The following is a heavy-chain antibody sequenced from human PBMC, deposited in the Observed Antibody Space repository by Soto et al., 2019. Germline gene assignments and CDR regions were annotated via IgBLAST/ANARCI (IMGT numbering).Heavy chain of an antibody. CDR1: GFTFSAYT. CDR3: ARDGYSGRSDGFDI. Sequence: QVQLVESGGGVVQPGRSLRLSCAASGFTFSAYTMHWVRQPPGKGPEWVAVISYDGNNERYTDPVKGRFTVSRDNSKSTLYLQMNSLKSEDTAVYYCARDGYSGRSDGFDIWGQGTMVTVSS. J-gene: IGHJ3*02. D-gene: IGHD1-26*01. V-gene: IGHV3-30-3*01. CDR2: ISYDGNNE.